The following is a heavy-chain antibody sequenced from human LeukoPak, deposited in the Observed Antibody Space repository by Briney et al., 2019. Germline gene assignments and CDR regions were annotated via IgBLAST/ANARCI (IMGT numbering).Heavy chain of an antibody. J-gene: IGHJ4*02. Sequence: PGRSLRLSCAASGFTFGSCGMHWVRQAPGQGLEWVAVISYAGSNKYYAGSVKGRFTISRDNSKSTLYLQMNSLRAEDTAVYYCARVRPGSNYVDFDYWGQGTLVTVSS. CDR1: GFTFGSCG. V-gene: IGHV3-33*05. CDR3: ARVRPGSNYVDFDY. D-gene: IGHD4-11*01. CDR2: ISYAGSNK.